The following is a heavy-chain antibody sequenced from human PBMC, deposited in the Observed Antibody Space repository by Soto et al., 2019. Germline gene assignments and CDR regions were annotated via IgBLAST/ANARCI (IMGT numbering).Heavy chain of an antibody. V-gene: IGHV3-48*02. Sequence: GGSLRLSCAASGFTFSSYSMNWVRQAPGKGLEWVSYISSSSSTIYYADSVKGRFTISRDNAKNSLYLQMNSLRDEDTAVYYCARADDYGDYSRESYYYYGMDVWGQGTTVTVSS. CDR1: GFTFSSYS. J-gene: IGHJ6*02. CDR2: ISSSSSTI. CDR3: ARADDYGDYSRESYYYYGMDV. D-gene: IGHD4-17*01.